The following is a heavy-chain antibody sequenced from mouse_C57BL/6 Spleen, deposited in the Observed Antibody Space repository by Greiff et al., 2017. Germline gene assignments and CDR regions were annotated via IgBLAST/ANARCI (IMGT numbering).Heavy chain of an antibody. CDR1: GYTFTSYD. V-gene: IGHV1-85*01. J-gene: IGHJ2*01. D-gene: IGHD1-1*01. CDR2: IYPRDGST. CDR3: ARGGGYYYGSSLGY. Sequence: VKLLESGPELVKPGASVKLSCKASGYTFTSYDINWVKQRPGQGLEWIGWIYPRDGSTKYNEKFKGKATVTVDTSSSTAYMELHSLTSEDSAVYFCARGGGYYYGSSLGYWGQGTTLTVSS.